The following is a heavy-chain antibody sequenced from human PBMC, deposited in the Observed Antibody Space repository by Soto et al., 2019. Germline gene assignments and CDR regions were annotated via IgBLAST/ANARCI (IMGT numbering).Heavy chain of an antibody. CDR2: ISGSGGST. V-gene: IGHV3-23*01. CDR3: ASGFSAGEGCPPDF. D-gene: IGHD2-21*01. Sequence: PXGSLSLSCAAAGCTFSTFALIWVRQAPGKGLDWVSAISGSGGSTYSADSVKGRFTISRDNSKNTLYLQMSSLRAEDTAVYYCASGFSAGEGCPPDFWGQGTLVTVSS. CDR1: GCTFSTFA. J-gene: IGHJ4*02.